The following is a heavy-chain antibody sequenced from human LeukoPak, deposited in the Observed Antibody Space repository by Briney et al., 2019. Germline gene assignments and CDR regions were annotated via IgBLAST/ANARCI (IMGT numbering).Heavy chain of an antibody. J-gene: IGHJ6*02. CDR3: ARGYGAGNYRRPFYGMDV. CDR1: GFTFNDYG. V-gene: IGHV3-20*04. Sequence: GGSLRLSCEASGFTFNDYGMTWVRQGPGKGLEWVAGLNWNGDVTRYADSVKGRFIINRDNAKNSVYLQMDSLRAEDAACYYCARGYGAGNYRRPFYGMDVWGQGTPVTVSS. D-gene: IGHD3-10*01. CDR2: LNWNGDVT.